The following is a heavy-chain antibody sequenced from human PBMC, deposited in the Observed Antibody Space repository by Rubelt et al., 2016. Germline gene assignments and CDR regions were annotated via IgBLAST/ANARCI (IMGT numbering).Heavy chain of an antibody. CDR1: GGSIRSSFYY. CDR2: INYSGST. D-gene: IGHD1-26*01. Sequence: QLQLQESGPGLVKPSETLSLTCSVSGGSIRSSFYYWGWIRQPPGKGLEWIGSINYSGSTYYNPSLKNRVTISVDTSKNQFSLKLASVTAADTAVYYCARLQWELSTIDFWGEGTLVTVSS. V-gene: IGHV4-39*07. J-gene: IGHJ4*02. CDR3: ARLQWELSTIDF.